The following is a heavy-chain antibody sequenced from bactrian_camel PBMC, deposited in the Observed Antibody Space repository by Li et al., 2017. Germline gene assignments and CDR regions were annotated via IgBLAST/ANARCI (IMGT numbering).Heavy chain of an antibody. CDR1: FFILDDFD. Sequence: VQLVESGGGSVQTGGSLGLSCKPSFFILDDFDMMWYRQAPGAECELISSIGRDGGVYYLESVKGRFTISVDNAKNPVMVYLQMPTLIPDDTAMYYCAAGSWVAGSLDEHDYVHWGQGTQVTVS. CDR3: AAGSWVAGSLDEHDYVH. CDR2: IGRDGGV. D-gene: IGHD6*01. J-gene: IGHJ4*01. V-gene: IGHV3S60*01.